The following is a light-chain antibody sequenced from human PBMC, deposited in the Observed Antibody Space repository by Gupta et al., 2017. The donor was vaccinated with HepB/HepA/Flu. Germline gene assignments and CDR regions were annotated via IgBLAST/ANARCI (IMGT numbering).Light chain of an antibody. V-gene: IGKV2-28*01. CDR2: FGS. Sequence: IVMPQSPLPLLVTPGEPASISCRSSQSLVHSNGYNYLDWYLQKPGQSPQLLIYFGSNRATGVPDRFSGSGSGTDFTLNISSVEPDDFAVYYCQHASKSPRTFGQGTKLEIK. J-gene: IGKJ2*01. CDR3: QHASKSPRT. CDR1: QSLVHSNGYNY.